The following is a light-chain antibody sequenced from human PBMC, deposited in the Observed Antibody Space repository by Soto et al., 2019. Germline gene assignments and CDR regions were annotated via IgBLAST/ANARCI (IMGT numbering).Light chain of an antibody. V-gene: IGLV2-8*01. CDR1: SSDVGGYNY. Sequence: QSVLTQPPSASGSPGQSVTISCTGTSSDVGGYNYVSWYQQHPGKAPKLMIYEVSKRPSGVPDRFSGSKSGNTASLTVSGLQAEDEADYYRSSYAGSNNLGVFVTGTKVTVL. CDR2: EVS. J-gene: IGLJ1*01. CDR3: SSYAGSNNLGV.